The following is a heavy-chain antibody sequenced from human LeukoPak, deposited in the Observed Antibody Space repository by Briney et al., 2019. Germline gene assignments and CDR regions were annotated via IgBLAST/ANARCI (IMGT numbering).Heavy chain of an antibody. CDR2: IIPIFGTA. V-gene: IGHV1-69*06. Sequence: SVKVSCKASGGTFSSYAISWVRQAPGQGLEWMGGIIPIFGTANYAQKFQGRVTITADKSTSTAYMELSSLRSEDTAVYYCARDSSGWSQDAFDIWGQGTMVTVSS. D-gene: IGHD6-19*01. CDR1: GGTFSSYA. J-gene: IGHJ3*02. CDR3: ARDSSGWSQDAFDI.